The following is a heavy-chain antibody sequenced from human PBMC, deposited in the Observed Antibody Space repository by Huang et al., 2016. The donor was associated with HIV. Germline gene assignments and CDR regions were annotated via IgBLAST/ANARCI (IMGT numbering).Heavy chain of an antibody. D-gene: IGHD3-22*01. Sequence: QAQLMQSGPEVKKPGASVKVSCKTSGYSFTDYGITWVRQAPGQGPEWGGWISALKGATEIAQRLQGRVTLTTDTSTSMAYMELRSLRFDDTAVYFCARDPKYHRIGYYRQRRGIDVWGQGTMVSVSS. CDR1: GYSFTDYG. J-gene: IGHJ3*01. CDR3: ARDPKYHRIGYYRQRRGIDV. V-gene: IGHV1-18*01. CDR2: ISALKGAT.